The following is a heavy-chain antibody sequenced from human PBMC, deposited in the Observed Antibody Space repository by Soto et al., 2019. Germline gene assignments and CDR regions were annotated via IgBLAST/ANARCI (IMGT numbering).Heavy chain of an antibody. CDR2: ISTSGGST. CDR3: SLSDRYYGMDV. CDR1: GFSFSSYA. J-gene: IGHJ6*02. V-gene: IGHV3-23*01. Sequence: GGALRLSCAAPGFSFSSYAQSWVPQAPGKGLEWVSSISTSGGSTYYADSVKGRFTISRDNSNNTLYLQMNSLRAEDTAVYYCSLSDRYYGMDVWGLGTTVTVSS.